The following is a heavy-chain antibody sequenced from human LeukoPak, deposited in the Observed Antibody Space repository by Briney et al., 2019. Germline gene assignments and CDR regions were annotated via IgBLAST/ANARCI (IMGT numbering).Heavy chain of an antibody. CDR3: TSLYSSNWYLGDY. J-gene: IGHJ4*02. D-gene: IGHD6-13*01. Sequence: SETLSLTCIVSGYSISSGYYWGWIRQPPGKGLEWIGSITHSGIPYYSPSLRSRATISLDASKNQFSLKLTSVTAADTAVYYCTSLYSSNWYLGDYWGQGALVTVSS. CDR1: GYSISSGYY. V-gene: IGHV4-38-2*02. CDR2: ITHSGIP.